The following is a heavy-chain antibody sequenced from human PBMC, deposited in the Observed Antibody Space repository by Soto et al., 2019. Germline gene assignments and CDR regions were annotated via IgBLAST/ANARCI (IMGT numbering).Heavy chain of an antibody. V-gene: IGHV3-23*01. J-gene: IGHJ4*02. CDR2: ISGTGGST. Sequence: HPGGSLRLSCAASAFTFSTYAMSWVRQAPGKGLEWVSAISGTGGSTYYADSVKGRFTISRDNSKNTLYLQMNSLRAEDTALYYCAKDVTYYYDAAGSNYFDYWGQGTLVTVSS. CDR3: AKDVTYYYDAAGSNYFDY. CDR1: AFTFSTYA. D-gene: IGHD3-22*01.